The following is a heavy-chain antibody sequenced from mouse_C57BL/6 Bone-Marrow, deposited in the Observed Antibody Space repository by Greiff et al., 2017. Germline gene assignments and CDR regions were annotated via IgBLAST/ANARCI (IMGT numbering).Heavy chain of an antibody. V-gene: IGHV1-12*01. CDR3: ARGRVLLRYWYFDV. CDR1: GYTFTSYN. D-gene: IGHD1-1*01. CDR2: IYPGNGDT. Sequence: SGAELVRPGASVKMSCKASGYTFTSYNLHWVKQTPSPGLEWIGAIYPGNGDTSYNQKFKGKATLTVDKSSSTAYMQISSLTSEDSAVYFCARGRVLLRYWYFDVWGTGTTVTVSS. J-gene: IGHJ1*03.